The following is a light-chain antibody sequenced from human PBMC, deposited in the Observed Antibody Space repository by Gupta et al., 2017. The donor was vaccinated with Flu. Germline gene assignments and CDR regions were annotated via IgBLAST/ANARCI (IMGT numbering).Light chain of an antibody. CDR1: SSEVGDYEY. V-gene: IGLV2-14*03. CDR2: DVT. CDR3: SSYTGTTTL. Sequence: SITISCTATSSEVGDYEYVSWYQQDPGKAPKLMIYDVTNRPSGVSDRFSGSKSETTASLTISGLQPEDEADYFCSSYTGTTTLFGGGTKLTVL. J-gene: IGLJ2*01.